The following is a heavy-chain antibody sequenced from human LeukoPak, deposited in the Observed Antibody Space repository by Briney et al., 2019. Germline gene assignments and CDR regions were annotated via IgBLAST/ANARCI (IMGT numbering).Heavy chain of an antibody. CDR1: GFTFSSYA. V-gene: IGHV3-30-3*01. D-gene: IGHD7-27*01. J-gene: IGHJ4*02. Sequence: PGGSLRLSCAASGFTFSSYAMHWVRQAPGKGLEWVAVISYDGSNKYCADSVKGRFTISRDNSKNTLYLQMNSLRAEDTAVYYCARGFVGISYWGQGTLVTVSS. CDR2: ISYDGSNK. CDR3: ARGFVGISY.